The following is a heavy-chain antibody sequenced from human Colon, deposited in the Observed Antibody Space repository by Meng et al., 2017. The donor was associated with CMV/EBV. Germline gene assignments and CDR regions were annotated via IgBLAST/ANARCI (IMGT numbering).Heavy chain of an antibody. Sequence: QVQLQQWGAGLLKPSETLSLTCGVYNGSFSGYFWTWIRQPPGKGPEWIGEIFRDGSTKYNPSLQSRVTMSVDRSKNHFSLNLRSVTAADTAVYFCARATKPNCWEVLEYWGQGTLVTVSS. CDR2: IFRDGST. CDR1: NGSFSGYF. V-gene: IGHV4-34*12. J-gene: IGHJ4*02. D-gene: IGHD2-2*01. CDR3: ARATKPNCWEVLEY.